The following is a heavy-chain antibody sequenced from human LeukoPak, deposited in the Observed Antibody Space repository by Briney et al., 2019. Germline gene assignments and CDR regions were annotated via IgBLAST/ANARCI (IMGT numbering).Heavy chain of an antibody. J-gene: IGHJ5*02. CDR2: FDPEDGET. Sequence: AASEKVSCKASGYTFSGHYMHWVRQAPGQGLEWMGGFDPEDGETIYAQKFQGRVTMTEDTSTDTAYMELSSLRSEDTAVYYCARGFRLSAIEDWFDPWGQGTLVTVSS. D-gene: IGHD2-2*02. CDR1: GYTFSGHY. V-gene: IGHV1-24*01. CDR3: ARGFRLSAIEDWFDP.